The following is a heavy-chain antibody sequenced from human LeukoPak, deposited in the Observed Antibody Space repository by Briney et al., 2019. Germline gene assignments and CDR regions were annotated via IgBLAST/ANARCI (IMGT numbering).Heavy chain of an antibody. J-gene: IGHJ4*02. CDR2: ISYDGSNK. CDR1: GFTFSSYA. D-gene: IGHD3-3*01. CDR3: AKDQFLEPSYYFDY. V-gene: IGHV3-30*18. Sequence: GGSLRLSCAASGFTFSSYAMSWVRQAPGKGLEWVAVISYDGSNKYYADSVKGRFTISRDNSKNTLYLQMNSLRAEDTAVYYCAKDQFLEPSYYFDYWGQGTLVTVSS.